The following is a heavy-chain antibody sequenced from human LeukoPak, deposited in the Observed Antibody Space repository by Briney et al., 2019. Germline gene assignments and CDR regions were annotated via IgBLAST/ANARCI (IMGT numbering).Heavy chain of an antibody. CDR1: GSSINVYY. CDR3: ARDISAAGQGGFDL. V-gene: IGHV4-59*01. D-gene: IGHD6-13*01. J-gene: IGHJ2*01. Sequence: SETLSLTCTVSGSSINVYYWSWIRQSPGKGLDWIAYISYSGSTNYNPSLKSRVTISVDTSKNQFSLRLSSMTAADTAVYYCARDISAAGQGGFDLWGRGTLVTVSS. CDR2: ISYSGST.